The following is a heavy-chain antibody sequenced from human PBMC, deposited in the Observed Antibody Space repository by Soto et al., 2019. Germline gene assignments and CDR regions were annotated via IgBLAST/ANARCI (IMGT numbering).Heavy chain of an antibody. CDR2: IIPILGIA. V-gene: IGHV1-69*04. Sequence: SVKVSCKASGGTFSSYTISWVRQAPGQGLEWMGRIIPILGIANYAQKFQGRVTITADKSTSTAYMELSSLRSEDTAVYYCARDPDSSGWAPLWGQGTLVTVSS. CDR1: GGTFSSYT. D-gene: IGHD6-19*01. CDR3: ARDPDSSGWAPL. J-gene: IGHJ4*02.